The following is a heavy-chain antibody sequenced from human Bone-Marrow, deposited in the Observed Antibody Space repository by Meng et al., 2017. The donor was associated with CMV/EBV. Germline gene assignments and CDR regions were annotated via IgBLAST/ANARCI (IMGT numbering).Heavy chain of an antibody. Sequence: GGSLRLSCAASGFTFSSYSMNWVRQAPGKGLEWVSSISSSSSYIYYADSVKGRFTISRDNAKNSLYLQMNSLRAEDTAVYYCARVNVEMATITGAFDIWGQGTMVTVSS. J-gene: IGHJ3*02. D-gene: IGHD5-24*01. CDR3: ARVNVEMATITGAFDI. V-gene: IGHV3-21*01. CDR2: ISSSSSYI. CDR1: GFTFSSYS.